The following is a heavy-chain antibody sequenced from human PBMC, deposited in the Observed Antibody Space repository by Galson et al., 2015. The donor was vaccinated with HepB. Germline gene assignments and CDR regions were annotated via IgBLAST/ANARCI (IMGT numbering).Heavy chain of an antibody. CDR1: GYSFTSYW. CDR2: IDPSDSYT. J-gene: IGHJ6*02. Sequence: QSGAEVKKPGESLRISCKGSGYSFTSYWISWVRQMPGKGLEWMGRIDPSDSYTNYSPSFQGHVTISADKSISTAYLQWSSLKASDTAMYYCARGQGEFLEWLLSDPRYYYGMDVWGQGTTVTVSS. D-gene: IGHD3-3*01. V-gene: IGHV5-10-1*01. CDR3: ARGQGEFLEWLLSDPRYYYGMDV.